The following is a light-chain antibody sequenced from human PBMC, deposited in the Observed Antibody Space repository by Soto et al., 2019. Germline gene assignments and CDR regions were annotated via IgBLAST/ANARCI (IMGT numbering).Light chain of an antibody. Sequence: DIQMTQSPSTLSASVGDRVTITCRASQSIRSWLAWYQQKPGKVPKLLIYDASSLESGVPSRFSGSGSGTEFTVSISSVQSDDFATYYCQQYHSYSCTFGQGTKLEIK. V-gene: IGKV1-5*01. CDR3: QQYHSYSCT. CDR2: DAS. CDR1: QSIRSW. J-gene: IGKJ2*02.